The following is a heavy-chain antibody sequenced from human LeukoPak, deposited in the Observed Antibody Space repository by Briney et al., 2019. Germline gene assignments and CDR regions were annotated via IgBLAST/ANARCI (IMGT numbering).Heavy chain of an antibody. V-gene: IGHV3-23*01. D-gene: IGHD3-22*01. CDR2: ISGSGGST. J-gene: IGHJ3*02. CDR1: GFTLSSYA. Sequence: GGSLRLSCAASGFTLSSYAMSWVRQAPGKGLEWVSAISGSGGSTYYADSVKGRFTISRDNSKNTLYLQMNSLRAEDTAVYYCAKNYYDRSGYYPEAFDIWGQGTMVTVSS. CDR3: AKNYYDRSGYYPEAFDI.